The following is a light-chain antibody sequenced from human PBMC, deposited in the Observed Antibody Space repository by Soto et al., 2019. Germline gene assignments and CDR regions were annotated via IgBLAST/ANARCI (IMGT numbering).Light chain of an antibody. CDR1: SSDVGGYNY. CDR3: SSYTSSSTYV. Sequence: QSVLAQPASVSGSPGQSITISCTGTSSDVGGYNYVSWYQQHPGKASKLMIYEVSNRPSGVSNRFSGSKSGNTASLTISGLQAEDEADYYCSSYTSSSTYVFGTGTKVTV. CDR2: EVS. J-gene: IGLJ1*01. V-gene: IGLV2-14*01.